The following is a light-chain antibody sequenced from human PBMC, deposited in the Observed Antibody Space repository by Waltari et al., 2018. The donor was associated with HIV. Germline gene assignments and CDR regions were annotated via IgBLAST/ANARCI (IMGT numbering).Light chain of an antibody. V-gene: IGKV3D-15*01. J-gene: IGKJ1*01. CDR3: QQYKYWPET. CDR2: DAS. Sequence: EVVLTQAPSTPSVSLGEGASLSCRASQNITNKLGWYQQKAGQAPTLLIYDASRRATAIPDRFSGSGSGTEFNLTISRLVFEDVAVYVCQQYKYWPETFGQGTKVEIK. CDR1: QNITNK.